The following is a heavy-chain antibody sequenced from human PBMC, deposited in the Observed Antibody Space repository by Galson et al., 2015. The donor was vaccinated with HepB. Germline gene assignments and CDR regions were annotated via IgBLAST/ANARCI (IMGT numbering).Heavy chain of an antibody. CDR1: GYTFTGYY. CDR3: ARGGILWFGELLLNYYGMDV. CDR2: INPNSGGT. Sequence: SVKVSCKASGYTFTGYYMHWVRQAPGQGLEWMGRINPNSGGTNYAQKFQGRVTMTRDTSISTAYMELSRLRSDDTAVYYCARGGILWFGELLLNYYGMDVWGQGTTVTVSS. V-gene: IGHV1-2*06. D-gene: IGHD3-10*01. J-gene: IGHJ6*02.